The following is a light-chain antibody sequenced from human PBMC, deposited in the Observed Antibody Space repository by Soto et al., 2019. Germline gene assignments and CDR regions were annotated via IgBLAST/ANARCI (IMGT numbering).Light chain of an antibody. J-gene: IGLJ7*01. CDR2: HNT. CDR1: SSNIGNNN. Sequence: QSVLTQPPSASATPGQRVTISCSGSSSNIGNNNAYWYQHVPGTAPKLIIHHNTLRPSGIPDRFSGSKSGTSASLVISGLRSEDEADYYCVAWDDNLSARVFGGGTQLTVL. CDR3: VAWDDNLSARV. V-gene: IGLV1-47*02.